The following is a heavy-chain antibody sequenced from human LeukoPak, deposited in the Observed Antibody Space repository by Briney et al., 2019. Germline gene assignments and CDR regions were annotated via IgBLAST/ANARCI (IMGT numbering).Heavy chain of an antibody. J-gene: IGHJ5*01. V-gene: IGHV3-23*01. D-gene: IGHD6-19*01. CDR2: INANSGTT. CDR1: GFAFSVYA. CDR3: AKPISGGLAVAADWFNP. Sequence: GGSLRLSRAASGFAFSVYAMSWLRQPPGKGLEWVSTINANSGTTSYAASVRGRFTISRDNSKNTLYLQLNTLRADDTATYYCAKPISGGLAVAADWFNPGGQGTLVVVSS.